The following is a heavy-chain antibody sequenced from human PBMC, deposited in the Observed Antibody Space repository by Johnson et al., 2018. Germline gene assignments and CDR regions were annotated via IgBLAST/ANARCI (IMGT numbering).Heavy chain of an antibody. V-gene: IGHV3-23*04. CDR2: ISGSGATI. D-gene: IGHD1-26*01. CDR3: VKGRELLRSAFDL. Sequence: VQLVQSGGGLVQRGGSLRLSCAASGFTFSSYVMSWVRPAPGKGLEWVSSISGSGATIYYADSVKGLFTISRDNSKNTVYLQGCSLRDGDTALYYCVKGRELLRSAFDLWGQGTMVTVAS. CDR1: GFTFSSYV. J-gene: IGHJ3*01.